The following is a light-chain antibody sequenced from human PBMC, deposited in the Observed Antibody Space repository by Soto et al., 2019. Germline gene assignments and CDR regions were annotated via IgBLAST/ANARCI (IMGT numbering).Light chain of an antibody. CDR1: SSDVGSYNL. Sequence: QSVLTQPASVSGSPGQSITISCPGTSSDVGSYNLVSWYQQHPGKAPKIMIYEVSKRPSGVSNRFSGSKSGNTASLTTSGLKAEDEADYYCCSYAGSSTWVFGGGTKLTVL. CDR2: EVS. V-gene: IGLV2-23*02. CDR3: CSYAGSSTWV. J-gene: IGLJ3*02.